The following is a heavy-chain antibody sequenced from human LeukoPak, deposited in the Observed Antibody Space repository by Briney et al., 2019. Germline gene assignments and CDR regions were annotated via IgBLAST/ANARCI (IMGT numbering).Heavy chain of an antibody. D-gene: IGHD6-19*01. CDR2: INHSGST. J-gene: IGHJ4*02. CDR3: ARVQPLGSGWYHPLTGYFDY. CDR1: GGSFSGYY. V-gene: IGHV4-34*01. Sequence: SETLSLTCAVYGGSFSGYYWSWIRRPPGKGLEWIGEINHSGSTNYNPSLKSRVTISVDTSKNQFSLKLSSVTAADTAVYYCARVQPLGSGWYHPLTGYFDYWGQGTLVTVSS.